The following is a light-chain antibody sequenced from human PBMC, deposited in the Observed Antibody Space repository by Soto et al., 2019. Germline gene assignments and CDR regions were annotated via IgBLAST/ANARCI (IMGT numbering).Light chain of an antibody. CDR3: ASWDGSLSGYV. J-gene: IGLJ1*01. Sequence: QLVLTQPPSASGTPGQRVTSSCSGSRSSIGTNYVYWYQQLPGTAPKLLIYKNNQRPSGVPDRFSGSKSGTSASLAISGLRSEDEADYHCASWDGSLSGYVFGTGTKVTVL. V-gene: IGLV1-47*01. CDR1: RSSIGTNY. CDR2: KNN.